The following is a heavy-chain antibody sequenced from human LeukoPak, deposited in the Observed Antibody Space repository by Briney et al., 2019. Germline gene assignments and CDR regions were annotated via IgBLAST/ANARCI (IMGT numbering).Heavy chain of an antibody. CDR2: INPNSGGT. V-gene: IGHV1-2*02. D-gene: IGHD5-12*01. CDR1: GYTFTVYY. Sequence: ASVKVSCKASGYTFTVYYMHWVRQAPGQGLEWMGWINPNSGGTNYAQKFQGRVTMTRDTSISTAYMELSRLRSDDTAVYYCARVGGYSGYDYIPGDYWGQGTLVTVSS. J-gene: IGHJ4*02. CDR3: ARVGGYSGYDYIPGDY.